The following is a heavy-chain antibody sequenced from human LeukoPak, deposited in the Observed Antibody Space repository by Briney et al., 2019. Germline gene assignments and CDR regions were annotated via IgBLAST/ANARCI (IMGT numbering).Heavy chain of an antibody. CDR1: GFTFSSYE. CDR2: ISSSGSTI. Sequence: GGSLRLSCAASGFTFSSYEMNWVRQAPGKGLEWVSYISSSGSTIYYADSVKGRFTISRDNAKNSLYLQMNSLRAEDTAVYYCARALGYIEVGFDYWGQGTLVTVSS. J-gene: IGHJ4*02. D-gene: IGHD5-12*01. V-gene: IGHV3-48*03. CDR3: ARALGYIEVGFDY.